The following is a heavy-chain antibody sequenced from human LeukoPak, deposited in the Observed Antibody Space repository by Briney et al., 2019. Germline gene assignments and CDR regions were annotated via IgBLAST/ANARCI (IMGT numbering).Heavy chain of an antibody. CDR3: ARVPYCSGGSCYPADY. V-gene: IGHV4-31*03. J-gene: IGHJ4*02. CDR1: GGSISSGGYY. Sequence: SETLSLTCTVSGGSISSGGYYLSWIRQHPGKGLEWIVYIYNSGNTYYNPSLKSRVTISVDTSKNQFSLKLSSVTAADTAVYYCARVPYCSGGSCYPADYWGQGTLVTVSS. CDR2: IYNSGNT. D-gene: IGHD2-15*01.